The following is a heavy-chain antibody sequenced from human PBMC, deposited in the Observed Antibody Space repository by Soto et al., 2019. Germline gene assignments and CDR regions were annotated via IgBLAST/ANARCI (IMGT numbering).Heavy chain of an antibody. CDR1: GGSISSYY. J-gene: IGHJ4*02. D-gene: IGHD2-15*01. CDR2: IYYSGST. CDR3: ASLPDCSGGSCDSQFFDY. V-gene: IGHV4-59*01. Sequence: SETLSLTCTVSGGSISSYYWSWIRQPPGKGLEWIGYIYYSGSTNYNPSLKSRVTISVDTSKNQFSLKLSSVTAEDTAVYYCASLPDCSGGSCDSQFFDYWGQGTLVTVSS.